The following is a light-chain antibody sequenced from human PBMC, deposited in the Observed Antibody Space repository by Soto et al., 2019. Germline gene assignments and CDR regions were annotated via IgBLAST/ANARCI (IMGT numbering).Light chain of an antibody. CDR1: SSDVGGYNY. V-gene: IGLV2-8*01. J-gene: IGLJ2*01. CDR3: SSYAGSYTVV. CDR2: EVS. Sequence: QSVLTQPPSASGSPGQSVTISCTGTSSDVGGYNYVSWYQQHPGKAPKLMIYEVSQRPSGVPDRFSGSKSDNTASLTVSGLQTEDEADYYCSSYAGSYTVVFGGGTKLTVL.